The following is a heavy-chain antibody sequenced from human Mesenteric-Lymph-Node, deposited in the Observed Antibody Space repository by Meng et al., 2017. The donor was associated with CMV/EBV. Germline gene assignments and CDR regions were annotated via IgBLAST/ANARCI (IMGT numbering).Heavy chain of an antibody. CDR3: ARHEVVVVAATMAYFDY. V-gene: IGHV4-59*01. CDR1: GGSISSYY. Sequence: SETLSLTCTVSGGSISSYYWSWIRQPPGKGLEWIGYIYYSGSTNYNPSLKSRVTISVDTSKNQFSLKLSSVTAADTAVYYCARHEVVVVAATMAYFDYWGQGTLVTVS. D-gene: IGHD2-15*01. J-gene: IGHJ4*02. CDR2: IYYSGST.